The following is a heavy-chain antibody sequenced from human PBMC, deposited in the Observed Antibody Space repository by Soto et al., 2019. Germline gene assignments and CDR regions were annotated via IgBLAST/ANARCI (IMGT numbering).Heavy chain of an antibody. CDR1: GFPFSSYW. V-gene: IGHV3-74*01. CDR2: ISGDGVTT. J-gene: IGHJ4*02. CDR3: AREYYGLLTGYYTDY. Sequence: EVQLLESGGDLVQRGGSLRLSCAASGFPFSSYWMNWVRHTPGKGLDWVARISGDGVTTYYADSVTGRFTVSRDNAKNTLSLKISGLRAAENAVDYCAREYYGLLTGYYTDYWGQGTLVSVSS. D-gene: IGHD3-9*01.